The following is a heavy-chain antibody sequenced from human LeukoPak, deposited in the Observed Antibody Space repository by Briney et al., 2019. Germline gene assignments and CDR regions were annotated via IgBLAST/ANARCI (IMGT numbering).Heavy chain of an antibody. CDR3: AKSSRYGTGWYGRIDY. Sequence: GGSLRLSCAASGFTFSSYGMHWVRQAPGKGLEWVAVISYDGSDKYYADSVKGRFTISRDNSKNTLYLQMNSLRADDTAVYYCAKSSRYGTGWYGRIDYWGQGMLVTVSS. J-gene: IGHJ4*02. CDR2: ISYDGSDK. V-gene: IGHV3-30*18. CDR1: GFTFSSYG. D-gene: IGHD6-19*01.